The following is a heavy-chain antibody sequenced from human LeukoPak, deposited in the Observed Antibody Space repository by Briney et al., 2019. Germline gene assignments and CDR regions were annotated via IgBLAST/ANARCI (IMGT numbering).Heavy chain of an antibody. Sequence: GRSLRLSCAASGFTLSSYGMHWVRQAPGKGLEWVAVISYDGSNKYYADSVKGRFTISRDNSKNTLYLQMNSLRAEDTAVYYCAKDTPGSGSYRGWFDPWGQGTLVTVSS. J-gene: IGHJ5*02. D-gene: IGHD3-10*01. CDR2: ISYDGSNK. V-gene: IGHV3-30*18. CDR1: GFTLSSYG. CDR3: AKDTPGSGSYRGWFDP.